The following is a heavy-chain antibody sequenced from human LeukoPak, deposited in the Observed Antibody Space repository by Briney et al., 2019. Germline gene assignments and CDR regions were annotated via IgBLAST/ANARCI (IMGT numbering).Heavy chain of an antibody. CDR1: GFAFNRDW. V-gene: IGHV3-7*01. Sequence: GGSLRLSCAASGFAFNRDWTAWVRQAPGKGLEWVANIKEDGSEKNYVDSVKGRFTISRDNAENSVYLQMNDLRAEDTGVYYCVTKEPSTSGWSYWGQGTLVTVSS. D-gene: IGHD6-19*01. CDR3: VTKEPSTSGWSY. CDR2: IKEDGSEK. J-gene: IGHJ4*02.